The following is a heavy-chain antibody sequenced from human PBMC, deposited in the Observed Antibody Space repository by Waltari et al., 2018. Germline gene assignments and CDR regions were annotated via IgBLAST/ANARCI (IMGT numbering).Heavy chain of an antibody. CDR3: VGSTMEFFYYYYYMDV. J-gene: IGHJ6*03. Sequence: QVQLQESGPGLVKPSETLSLTCTVSAYSITSGYYWGWIRQPPGKGLEWIGSGYHSGSTYYNPSLKSRVTISIDTSKNQFSLKLKSVTAADTVVYYCVGSTMEFFYYYYYMDVWGKGTTVTISS. CDR2: GYHSGST. D-gene: IGHD1-1*01. V-gene: IGHV4-38-2*02. CDR1: AYSITSGYY.